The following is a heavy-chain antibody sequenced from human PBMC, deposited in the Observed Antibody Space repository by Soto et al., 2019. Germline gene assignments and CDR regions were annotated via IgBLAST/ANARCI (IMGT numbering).Heavy chain of an antibody. Sequence: SETLSLTCTVSGGSISSGGYYWSWIRQHPGKGLEWIGYIYYSGSTYYNPSLKSRVTISVDTSKNQFSLKLSSVTAADTAVYYCARSGGSLSPFDPWGQGTLVTVSS. CDR3: ARSGGSLSPFDP. V-gene: IGHV4-31*03. J-gene: IGHJ5*02. D-gene: IGHD1-26*01. CDR1: GGSISSGGYY. CDR2: IYYSGST.